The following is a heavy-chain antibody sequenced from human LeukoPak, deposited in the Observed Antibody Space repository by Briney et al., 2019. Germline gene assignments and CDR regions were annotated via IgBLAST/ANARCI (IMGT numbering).Heavy chain of an antibody. V-gene: IGHV1-18*01. CDR1: GYTFTSYS. CDR3: ARVQRGFTYGNVDY. CDR2: ISAYNGNT. J-gene: IGHJ4*02. Sequence: ASVKVSCKASGYTFTSYSISWVRQAPGQGLEWMGWISAYNGNTNYAQKLQGGVTMTTDTSTSTAYMELRSLRSDDTAVYYCARVQRGFTYGNVDYWGQGTLVTVSS. D-gene: IGHD5-18*01.